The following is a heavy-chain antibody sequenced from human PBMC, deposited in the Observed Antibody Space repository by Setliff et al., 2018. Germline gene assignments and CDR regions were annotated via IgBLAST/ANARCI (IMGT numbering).Heavy chain of an antibody. Sequence: SETLSLTCSVSGDSILDTSSYWGWFRRPPGKGLEWLGTIYYTWATFDHPSLKSRLTMSIDTSKNSLYLLMKSVRVDDTAVYYCARSINGYQQRYDIWGQGALVTVSS. CDR3: ARSINGYQQRYDI. CDR2: IYYTWAT. CDR1: GDSILDTSSY. J-gene: IGHJ4*02. V-gene: IGHV4-39*02. D-gene: IGHD3-22*01.